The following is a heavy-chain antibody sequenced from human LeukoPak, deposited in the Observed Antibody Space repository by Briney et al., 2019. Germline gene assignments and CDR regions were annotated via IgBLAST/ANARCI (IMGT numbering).Heavy chain of an antibody. Sequence: SETLSLTCTVSGGSISSYYWSWIRQPPGKGLEWIGYIYYSGSTNYNPSLKSRVTISVDTSKNQFSLKLSSVTAAATAVYYCARDRSIAAAGTHRFFDYWGQGALVTVSS. CDR3: ARDRSIAAAGTHRFFDY. V-gene: IGHV4-59*01. J-gene: IGHJ4*02. D-gene: IGHD6-13*01. CDR1: GGSISSYY. CDR2: IYYSGST.